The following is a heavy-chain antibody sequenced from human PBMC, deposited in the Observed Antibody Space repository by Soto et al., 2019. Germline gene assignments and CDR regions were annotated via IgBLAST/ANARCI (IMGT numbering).Heavy chain of an antibody. V-gene: IGHV3-23*01. CDR1: GFTFSSYA. CDR2: ISGSGGST. J-gene: IGHJ4*02. CDR3: AKEGEYSSGWDNFDY. Sequence: EVQVLESGGGLVQPGGSLRLSCAASGFTFSSYAMSWVRQAPGKGLEWVSAISGSGGSTYYADSVKSRLTISRDNSKNTLYLQMNSLRAEDTAVYYCAKEGEYSSGWDNFDYWGQGTLVTVSS. D-gene: IGHD6-19*01.